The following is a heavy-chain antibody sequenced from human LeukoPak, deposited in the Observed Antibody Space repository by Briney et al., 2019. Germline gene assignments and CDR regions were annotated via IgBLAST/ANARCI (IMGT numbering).Heavy chain of an antibody. D-gene: IGHD5-12*01. V-gene: IGHV3-30*14. CDR3: ARDRGVATMDY. CDR2: ISFDGNNK. CDR1: GSPFSSYA. Sequence: GGPLRLSCQASGSPFSSYAINWVRKGPGKGLEWVAVISFDGNNKYYADSVKDRFTISRDNSKNTLSLQMNSLRPEDTAVYYCARDRGVATMDYWGQGTLVTVSS. J-gene: IGHJ4*02.